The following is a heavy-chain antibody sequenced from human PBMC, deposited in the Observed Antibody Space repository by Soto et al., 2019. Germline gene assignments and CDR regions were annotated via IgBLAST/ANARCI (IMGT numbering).Heavy chain of an antibody. Sequence: GGSLRRSFAAFWFPFGNAGLRWVRQTPGKALAWVDRIKSKTDGGAPDYAANVKRRFKISRDDSKKTLYLPMNRLTTADTAVYYCTTDPSFEAAYCSSGSCYRSYGMDVWGHG. CDR3: TTDPSFEAAYCSSGSCYRSYGMDV. D-gene: IGHD2-15*01. CDR2: IKSKTDGGAP. V-gene: IGHV3-15*01. J-gene: IGHJ6*02. CDR1: WFPFGNAG.